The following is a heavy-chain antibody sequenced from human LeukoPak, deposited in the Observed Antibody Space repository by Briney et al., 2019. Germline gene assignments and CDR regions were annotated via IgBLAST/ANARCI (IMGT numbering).Heavy chain of an antibody. J-gene: IGHJ3*02. CDR3: ARVESWEHSGSSQDAFDI. CDR1: GFTFSSYA. Sequence: GGSLRLSCATSGFTFSSYAMNWVRQAPGKGLEWVSAISGSDDSAYYADSVKGRFTISRDKSKNTLYPQMHSLRAEDTAVYYCARVESWEHSGSSQDAFDIWGQGTMVTVSS. D-gene: IGHD1-26*01. CDR2: ISGSDDSA. V-gene: IGHV3-23*01.